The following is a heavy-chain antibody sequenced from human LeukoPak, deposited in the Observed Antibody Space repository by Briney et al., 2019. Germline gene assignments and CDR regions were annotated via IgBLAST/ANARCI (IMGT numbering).Heavy chain of an antibody. CDR2: ISSSSSYI. J-gene: IGHJ4*02. CDR1: GFTFSSYS. CDR3: ARTPQSVVFYFDY. Sequence: GSLRLSCAASGFTFSSYSMNWVRQAPGKGLEWVSSISSSSSYIYYADSVKGRFTISRDNAKNSLYLQMNSLRAEDTAVYYCARTPQSVVFYFDYWGQGTLVTVSS. D-gene: IGHD3-22*01. V-gene: IGHV3-21*01.